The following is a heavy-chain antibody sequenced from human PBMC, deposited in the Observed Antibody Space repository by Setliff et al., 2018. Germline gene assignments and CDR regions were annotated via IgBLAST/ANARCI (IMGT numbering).Heavy chain of an antibody. Sequence: GASLKISCAASGFTFEKHGMNWVRQVPGKGLEWVSTINWDGKTTAYADSVKGRFTISRDNAKRFLYLHMNSLRDEDTALYHCTRFGDRNDIGIWGQGTMVTVSS. V-gene: IGHV3-20*01. J-gene: IGHJ3*02. CDR3: TRFGDRNDIGI. D-gene: IGHD4-17*01. CDR1: GFTFEKHG. CDR2: INWDGKTT.